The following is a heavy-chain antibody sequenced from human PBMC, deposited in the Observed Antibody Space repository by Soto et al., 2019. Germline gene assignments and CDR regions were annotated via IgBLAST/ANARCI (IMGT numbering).Heavy chain of an antibody. CDR1: GFTFSSYG. D-gene: IGHD1-26*01. Sequence: GGSLRLSCAASGFTFSSYGMHWVRQAPGKGLEWVAVISYDGSNKYYADSVKGRFTISRDNSKNTLYLQMNSLRAEDTAVYYCAKGLLVGATIMAVDAFDIWGQGTMVTVSS. CDR3: AKGLLVGATIMAVDAFDI. J-gene: IGHJ3*02. CDR2: ISYDGSNK. V-gene: IGHV3-30*18.